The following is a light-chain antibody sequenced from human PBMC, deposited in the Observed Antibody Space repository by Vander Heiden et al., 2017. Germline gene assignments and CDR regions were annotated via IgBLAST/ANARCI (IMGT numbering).Light chain of an antibody. Sequence: QSALTQPRSVSGSPGQSVTISCTGTSSDVGGYNYVSWYQQHPGKAPKLMMYDVSKRPSGVPDRVSGSKSGNTASLTISGLQAEDEADDYCCSYAGSYTEVFGGGTKLTVL. V-gene: IGLV2-11*01. CDR1: SSDVGGYNY. CDR3: CSYAGSYTEV. J-gene: IGLJ3*02. CDR2: DVS.